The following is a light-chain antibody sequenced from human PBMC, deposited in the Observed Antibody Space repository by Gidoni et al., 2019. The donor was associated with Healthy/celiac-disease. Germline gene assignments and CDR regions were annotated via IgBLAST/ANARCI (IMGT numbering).Light chain of an antibody. CDR1: QGISSY. CDR3: QQLNSYPHT. Sequence: DIQLTQSPSFLSASVGDRVTITCWASQGISSYLAWYQQKPGKAPKLLIYAASTLQSGVPSRFSGSGSGTEFTLTISSLQPEDFATYYCQQLNSYPHTFXXXTKVEIK. V-gene: IGKV1-9*01. CDR2: AAS. J-gene: IGKJ1*01.